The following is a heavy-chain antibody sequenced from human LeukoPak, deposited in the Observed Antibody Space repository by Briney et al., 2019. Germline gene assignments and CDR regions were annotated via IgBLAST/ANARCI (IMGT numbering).Heavy chain of an antibody. CDR1: GYSISRGYY. D-gene: IGHD5-24*01. CDR2: ISHSGST. V-gene: IGHV4-38-2*02. CDR3: ARGDGYNSHYYGMDV. J-gene: IGHJ6*02. Sequence: PSETLSLTCTVSGYSISRGYYWGWIRQPPGKGLEWIGTISHSGSTYYNPSLKSRVTISVDTSKNQFSLKLSSVTAADTAVYYCARGDGYNSHYYGMDVWGQGTTVTVSS.